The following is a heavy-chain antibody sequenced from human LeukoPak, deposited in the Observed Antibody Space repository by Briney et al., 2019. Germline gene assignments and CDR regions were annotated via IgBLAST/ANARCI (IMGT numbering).Heavy chain of an antibody. J-gene: IGHJ5*02. CDR3: ARGQYYYDSSGYFPYWFDP. CDR2: IIPIFGTA. CDR1: GGTFSSYA. V-gene: IGHV1-69*13. Sequence: SVKVSCKASGGTFSSYAISWVRQAPGQGLEWMGGIIPIFGTANYAQKFRGRVTITADESTSTAYMELSSLRSEDTAVYYCARGQYYYDSSGYFPYWFDPWGQGTLVTVSS. D-gene: IGHD3-22*01.